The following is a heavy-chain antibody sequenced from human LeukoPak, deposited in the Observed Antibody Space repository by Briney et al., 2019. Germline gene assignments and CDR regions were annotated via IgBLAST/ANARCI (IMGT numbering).Heavy chain of an antibody. CDR3: ARFDGGNTDAFDI. J-gene: IGHJ3*02. CDR2: IYYSGST. D-gene: IGHD4-23*01. V-gene: IGHV4-59*01. Sequence: SETLSLTCTVSGGSISSYYWSWIRQPPGKGLEWIGYIYYSGSTNYNPSLKSRVTISVDTSKNQFSLELSSVTAADTAVYYCARFDGGNTDAFDIWGQGTMVTVSS. CDR1: GGSISSYY.